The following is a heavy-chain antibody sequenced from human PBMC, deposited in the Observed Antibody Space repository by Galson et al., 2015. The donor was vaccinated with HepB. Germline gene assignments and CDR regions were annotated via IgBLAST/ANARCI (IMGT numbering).Heavy chain of an antibody. CDR3: ARRISLVRGIITKPDYYYGMDV. D-gene: IGHD3-10*01. Sequence: SLRLSCAASGFTFSSYWMNWVRQAPGKGLERVAHINQDGSSKYYVDSVKGRFTISRDNAKDSVYLQLDSLRAEDTAVYYCARRISLVRGIITKPDYYYGMDVWGQGTTVTV. V-gene: IGHV3-7*03. J-gene: IGHJ6*02. CDR2: INQDGSSK. CDR1: GFTFSSYW.